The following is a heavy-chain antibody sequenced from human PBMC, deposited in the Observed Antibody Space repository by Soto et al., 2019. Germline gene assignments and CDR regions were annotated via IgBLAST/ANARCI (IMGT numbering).Heavy chain of an antibody. CDR1: GGSVSSGYHY. CDR3: ATESSGSSPLHFDF. Sequence: QVLLEESGPGLVKPSQTLSLTCTVSGGSVSSGYHYWSWIRQPPGKGLEWIGYVYYSGSTYYNPSLGSRVTISIETSKNQFSLKLNPVTTSDAAVYFCATESSGSSPLHFDFWGQGALVSVSS. J-gene: IGHJ4*02. D-gene: IGHD3-22*01. V-gene: IGHV4-30-4*01. CDR2: VYYSGST.